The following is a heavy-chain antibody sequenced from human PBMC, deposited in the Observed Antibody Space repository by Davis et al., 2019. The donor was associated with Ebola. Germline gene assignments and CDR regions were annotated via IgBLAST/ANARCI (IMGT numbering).Heavy chain of an antibody. CDR3: ARSACSGDCAIDY. CDR2: ISTNYLYT. Sequence: GGSLRLSCAASGFTFNDYYMSWIRQAPGKGLEWISDISTNYLYTNYADSVKGRFTISRDNAKDSLYLEMNSLGDEDTAVYYCARSACSGDCAIDYWGQGILVTVSS. V-gene: IGHV3-11*03. D-gene: IGHD2-21*01. CDR1: GFTFNDYY. J-gene: IGHJ4*02.